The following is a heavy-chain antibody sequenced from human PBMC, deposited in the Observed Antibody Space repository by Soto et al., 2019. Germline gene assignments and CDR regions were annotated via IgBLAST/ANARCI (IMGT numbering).Heavy chain of an antibody. CDR3: ARVRRSGILCWYFDL. CDR2: IYTSGST. D-gene: IGHD1-26*01. J-gene: IGHJ2*01. CDR1: GGSISSYY. V-gene: IGHV4-4*07. Sequence: SETLSLTCTVSGGSISSYYWSWIRQPAGKGLEWIGRIYTSGSTNYNPSLKSRVTMSVDTSKNQFSLKLSSVTAADTAVYYCARVRRSGILCWYFDLWGRGTLVTVSS.